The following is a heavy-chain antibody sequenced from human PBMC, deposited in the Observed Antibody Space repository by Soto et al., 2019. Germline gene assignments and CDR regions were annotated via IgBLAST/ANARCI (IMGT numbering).Heavy chain of an antibody. CDR2: IYYSGST. D-gene: IGHD2-2*01. V-gene: IGHV4-31*03. J-gene: IGHJ3*02. CDR1: CGSISSGGYY. Sequence: QVQLQESGPGLVKPSQTLSLTCTVSCGSISSGGYYWSWIRQHPGKGLEWIGYIYYSGSTYYNPSLKSRVTISVDTSKNQYSLKLSSVTAADTAVYYCAREDIVVVPAARDAFDIWGQGTMVTVSS. CDR3: AREDIVVVPAARDAFDI.